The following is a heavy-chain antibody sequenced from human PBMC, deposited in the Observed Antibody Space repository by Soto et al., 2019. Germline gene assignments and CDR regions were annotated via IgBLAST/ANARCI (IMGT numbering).Heavy chain of an antibody. Sequence: ASVKVSCKASGGTFSSYAISWVRQAPGQGLEWMGGIIPIFGTANYAQKFQGRVTITADESKSTAYMELSSMRSEDTAVYYCARAIMYYYDSSGSVVSYYGMDVWGQGTTVTVSS. CDR2: IIPIFGTA. J-gene: IGHJ6*02. D-gene: IGHD3-22*01. V-gene: IGHV1-69*13. CDR3: ARAIMYYYDSSGSVVSYYGMDV. CDR1: GGTFSSYA.